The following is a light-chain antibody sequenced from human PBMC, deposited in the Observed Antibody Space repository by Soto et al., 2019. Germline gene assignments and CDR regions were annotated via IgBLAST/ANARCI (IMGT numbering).Light chain of an antibody. Sequence: DIQMTQSPSTLSACLGDRVTITCRAGQSISSWLAWYQQKPGKAPKLLIYKASSLESGVPSRFSGSGSGTEFTLTISSLQPDDFATYYCQQYNSYSTFGQGTKLEIK. CDR3: QQYNSYST. J-gene: IGKJ2*01. V-gene: IGKV1-5*03. CDR2: KAS. CDR1: QSISSW.